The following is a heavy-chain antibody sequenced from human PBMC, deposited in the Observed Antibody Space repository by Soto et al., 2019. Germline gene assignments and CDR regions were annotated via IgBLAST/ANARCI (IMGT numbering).Heavy chain of an antibody. CDR1: GDSVSSSDYY. Sequence: QVQLQESGPGLVKPSETLSLTCTVSGDSVSSSDYYWMWIRQPPGKGLEWLGYICYSGGTNHNPSLKSRVSISGDTSKNQFSLKLSSVIAADTAVYYCARAYYYGSGRGRSMDVWGQGITVTVSS. CDR3: ARAYYYGSGRGRSMDV. V-gene: IGHV4-61*08. J-gene: IGHJ6*02. D-gene: IGHD3-10*01. CDR2: ICYSGGT.